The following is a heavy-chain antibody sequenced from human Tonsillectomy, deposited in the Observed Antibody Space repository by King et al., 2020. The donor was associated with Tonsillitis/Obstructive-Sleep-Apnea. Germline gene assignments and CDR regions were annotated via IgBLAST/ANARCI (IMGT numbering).Heavy chain of an antibody. D-gene: IGHD3-3*01. CDR2: IYYSGST. Sequence: LQLQESGPGLVKPSETLSLTCTVSGGSISSYYWSWIRPPPGKGLEWIGYIYYSGSTNYNPSLKSRVTISVDTSKNQFSLKLSSVTAADTAVYYCASQRITIFGVVIIPDAFDIWGQGTMVTVSS. V-gene: IGHV4-59*08. CDR1: GGSISSYY. J-gene: IGHJ3*02. CDR3: ASQRITIFGVVIIPDAFDI.